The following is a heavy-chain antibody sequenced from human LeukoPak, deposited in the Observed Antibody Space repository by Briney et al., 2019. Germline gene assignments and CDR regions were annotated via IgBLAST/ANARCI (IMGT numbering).Heavy chain of an antibody. CDR1: GGSFSGYY. V-gene: IGHV4-34*01. Sequence: SETLSLTCAVYGGSFSGYYWSWIRQPPGKGLEWIGEINHSGSTNYNPSLKSRVTISVDTSKNQFSLKLSSVTAADTAVYYCARGGSSGWYGTYYFDYWGQGTLVTVPS. J-gene: IGHJ4*02. CDR3: ARGGSSGWYGTYYFDY. D-gene: IGHD6-19*01. CDR2: INHSGST.